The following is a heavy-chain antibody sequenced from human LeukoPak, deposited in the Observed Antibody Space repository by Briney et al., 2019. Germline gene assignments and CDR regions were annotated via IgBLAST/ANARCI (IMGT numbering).Heavy chain of an antibody. CDR3: AGPGYGSSWLRSQGWYYYYMDV. D-gene: IGHD6-13*01. CDR2: IYTSGST. J-gene: IGHJ6*03. V-gene: IGHV4-61*02. CDR1: GASISSGSYY. Sequence: PSQTLSLTCTVSGASISSGSYYWSWIRQPAGKGLEWIGRIYTSGSTNYNPSLKNRVTISGDTSKNQFSLRLNSVTAADTAVYYCAGPGYGSSWLRSQGWYYYYMDVWGKGTTVTVSS.